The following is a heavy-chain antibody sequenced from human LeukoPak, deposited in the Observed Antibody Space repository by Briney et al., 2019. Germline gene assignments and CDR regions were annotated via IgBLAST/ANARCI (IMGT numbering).Heavy chain of an antibody. D-gene: IGHD3-10*01. Sequence: PSETLSLTCTVSGDSISSSSYYWGWIRQSPGKGLEWIGSISYSGKTYYNTSLKSRVTISVDTSKNQFSLKLNSVTAADTAVYYCARVSLWFGELGHFDYWGQGTLVTVSS. J-gene: IGHJ4*02. CDR2: ISYSGKT. CDR1: GDSISSSSYY. CDR3: ARVSLWFGELGHFDY. V-gene: IGHV4-39*07.